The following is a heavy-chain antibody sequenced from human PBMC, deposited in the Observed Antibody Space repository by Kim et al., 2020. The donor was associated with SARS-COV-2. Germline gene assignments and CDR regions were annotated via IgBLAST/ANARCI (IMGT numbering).Heavy chain of an antibody. J-gene: IGHJ1*01. CDR1: GFTFSAYA. D-gene: IGHD3-22*01. V-gene: IGHV3-23*01. CDR2: ISGSDGST. CDR3: ARHFGSSGSEFHH. Sequence: GGSLRLSCAASGFTFSAYAMTWVRQAPGKGLEWVSGISGSDGSTFYADSVKGRFIISRDNSKNTLHLQMNSLRAEYTAVYYCARHFGSSGSEFHHWGQGALVTVSS.